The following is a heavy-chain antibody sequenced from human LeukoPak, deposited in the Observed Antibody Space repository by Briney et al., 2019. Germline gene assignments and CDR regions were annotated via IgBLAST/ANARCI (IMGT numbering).Heavy chain of an antibody. V-gene: IGHV4-39*07. CDR3: ASGGLHSSSWLRR. CDR1: GGSISSSSYY. CDR2: IYYSGST. J-gene: IGHJ4*02. D-gene: IGHD6-13*01. Sequence: SETLSLTCTVSGGSISSSSYYWGWIRQPPGKGLEWIGSIYYSGSTYYNPSLKSRVTISVDTSKNQFSLKLSSVTAADTAVYYCASGGLHSSSWLRRWGQGTLVTVSS.